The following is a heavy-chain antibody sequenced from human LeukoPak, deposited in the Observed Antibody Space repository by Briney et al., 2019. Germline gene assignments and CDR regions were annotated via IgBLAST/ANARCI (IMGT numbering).Heavy chain of an antibody. CDR3: AKHPGDFTGIVNYYYMDV. V-gene: IGHV3-23*01. CDR2: ISGNGHA. Sequence: GGSLRLSCAASGFTLSSCAMNWVRQAPGKGLEWVSAISGNGHAYYADSVKGRFTISRDNTKNTLFLQMNSLRAEDTAVYYCAKHPGDFTGIVNYYYMDVWGKGTTVTVSS. J-gene: IGHJ6*03. CDR1: GFTLSSCA. D-gene: IGHD1-26*01.